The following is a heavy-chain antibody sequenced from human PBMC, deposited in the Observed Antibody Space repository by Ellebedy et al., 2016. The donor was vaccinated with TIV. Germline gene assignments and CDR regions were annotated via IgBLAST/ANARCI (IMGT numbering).Heavy chain of an antibody. Sequence: GESLKISXAASGFTFSSYSMNWVRQAPGKGLEWVSYISSSSSTIYYADSVKGRFTISRDNAKNSLYLQMNSLRDEDTAVYYCARDGYYGSGSYREHYYYYGMDVWGQGTTVTVSS. CDR3: ARDGYYGSGSYREHYYYYGMDV. CDR2: ISSSSSTI. D-gene: IGHD3-10*01. CDR1: GFTFSSYS. J-gene: IGHJ6*02. V-gene: IGHV3-48*02.